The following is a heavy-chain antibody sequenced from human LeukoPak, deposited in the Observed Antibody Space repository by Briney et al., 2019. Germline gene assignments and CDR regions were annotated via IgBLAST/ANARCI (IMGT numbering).Heavy chain of an antibody. CDR1: GFTFSSYA. D-gene: IGHD3-10*01. V-gene: IGHV3-23*01. Sequence: GGSLRLSCAASGFTFSSYAMSWVRQAPGKGLEWVSAISGSGGSTFYADSVKGRFTISRDNAKNSLYLQMNSLRAEDTAVYYCARVGTMVRGVNFNWFDPWGQGTLVTVSS. CDR2: ISGSGGST. CDR3: ARVGTMVRGVNFNWFDP. J-gene: IGHJ5*02.